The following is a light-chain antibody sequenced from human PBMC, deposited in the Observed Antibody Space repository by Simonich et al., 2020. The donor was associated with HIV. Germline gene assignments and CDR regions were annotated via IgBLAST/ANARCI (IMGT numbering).Light chain of an antibody. CDR1: QSINTY. CDR2: AAS. V-gene: IGKV1-39*01. Sequence: DIQMTQSPSSLSASLGDRVTITCRASQSINTYLNWYQHKPGKAPKLLIYAASSLQGGVPSRFSGSGSGTDFTLTISSLQPEDFATYYCQQSYSTPRTFGQGTKVEIK. CDR3: QQSYSTPRT. J-gene: IGKJ1*01.